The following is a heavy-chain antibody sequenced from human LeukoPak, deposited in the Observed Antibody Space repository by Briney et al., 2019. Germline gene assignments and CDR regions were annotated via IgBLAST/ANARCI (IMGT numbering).Heavy chain of an antibody. V-gene: IGHV1-24*01. D-gene: IGHD4-23*01. CDR1: RYTLTELS. J-gene: IGHJ4*02. CDR3: ATPKHYGGNSFDY. Sequence: ASVKVSCKVSRYTLTELSMHWVRQAPGKGLEWMGGFDPEDGETIYAQKFQGRVTMTEDTSTDTAYMELSSLRSEGTAVYYCATPKHYGGNSFDYWGQGTLVTVSS. CDR2: FDPEDGET.